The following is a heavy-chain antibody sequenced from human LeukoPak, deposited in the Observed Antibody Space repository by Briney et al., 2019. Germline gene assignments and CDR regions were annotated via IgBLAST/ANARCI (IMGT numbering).Heavy chain of an antibody. D-gene: IGHD6-19*01. CDR1: GYIFSHYD. CDR2: MNPNSGNT. V-gene: IGHV1-8*01. CDR3: ARGRGLEIDY. J-gene: IGHJ4*02. Sequence: ASVKVSCKASGYIFSHYDINWVRQATGQGLEWMGWMNPNSGNTGYAQKFQGRVTMTRNTSISTAYMELSSLRSEDTAVYYCARGRGLEIDYWGQGTLVTVSS.